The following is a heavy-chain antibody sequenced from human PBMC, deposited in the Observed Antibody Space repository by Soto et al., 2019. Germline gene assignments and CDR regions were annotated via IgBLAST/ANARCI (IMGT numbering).Heavy chain of an antibody. Sequence: GESLKISGKGSGYTFSTYCIGWVLQMPGKGLEWMGIVYPGDSQTRYSPSFQGHVTISADKSISTAYLQWSSLKASDTAMYYCARPKYSTWTGAFDIWGQGTMVTVSS. J-gene: IGHJ3*02. CDR3: ARPKYSTWTGAFDI. CDR2: VYPGDSQT. V-gene: IGHV5-51*01. CDR1: GYTFSTYC. D-gene: IGHD6-6*01.